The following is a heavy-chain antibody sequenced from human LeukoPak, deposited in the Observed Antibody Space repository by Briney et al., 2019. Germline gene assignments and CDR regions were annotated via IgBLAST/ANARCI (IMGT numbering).Heavy chain of an antibody. CDR2: ISDTSSHI. CDR3: ARSIGWAVADSFDH. D-gene: IGHD6-19*01. J-gene: IGHJ4*02. Sequence: PGGSLRLSCAVSGFTVSGSYMSWVRQAPGKGLEWVSSISDTSSHIYYADSVKGRFTISRDNAMNSLYLQMNSLRAEDTALYYCARSIGWAVADSFDHWGQGNLVTVYS. CDR1: GFTVSGSY. V-gene: IGHV3-21*01.